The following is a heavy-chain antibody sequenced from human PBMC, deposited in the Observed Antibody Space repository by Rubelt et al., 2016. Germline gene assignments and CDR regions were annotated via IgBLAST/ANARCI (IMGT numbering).Heavy chain of an antibody. CDR3: AKGAYGSGSYSRWFDP. Sequence: PGGSLRLSCAASGFTFSNAWMSWVRQAPGKGLEWVSAISGSGGSTYYADSVKGRFTISRDNAKNSLYLQMNSLRAEDTALYYCAKGAYGSGSYSRWFDPWGQGTLVTVSS. CDR2: ISGSGGST. V-gene: IGHV3-23*01. J-gene: IGHJ5*02. CDR1: GFTFSNAW. D-gene: IGHD3-10*01.